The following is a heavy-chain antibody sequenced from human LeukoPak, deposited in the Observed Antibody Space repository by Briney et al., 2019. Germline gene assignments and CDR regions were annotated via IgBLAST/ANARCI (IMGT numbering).Heavy chain of an antibody. V-gene: IGHV5-51*01. J-gene: IGHJ4*02. CDR3: ARHQAYYYDSSGYRYFDY. D-gene: IGHD3-22*01. CDR1: GYSFTSYW. CDR2: IYPGDSDT. Sequence: GESLKISXKGSGYSFTSYWIGWVRQMPGKGREWMGIIYPGDSDTRYSPSFQGQVTISADKSISTAYLQWSSLKASDTAMYYCARHQAYYYDSSGYRYFDYWGQGTLVTVSS.